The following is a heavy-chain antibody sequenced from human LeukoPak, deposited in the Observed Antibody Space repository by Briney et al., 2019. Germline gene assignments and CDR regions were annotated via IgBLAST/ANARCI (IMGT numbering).Heavy chain of an antibody. J-gene: IGHJ5*02. CDR1: GGSISSYY. Sequence: PSETLSLTCIVSGGSISSYYWSWIRQPAGKGLEWSGRIYTSGSTNYNPSLKSRVTMSVDTSKNQFSLKPSSVTAADTAVYYCARDYDSSGYSFDPWGQGTLVTVSS. V-gene: IGHV4-4*07. CDR2: IYTSGST. D-gene: IGHD3-22*01. CDR3: ARDYDSSGYSFDP.